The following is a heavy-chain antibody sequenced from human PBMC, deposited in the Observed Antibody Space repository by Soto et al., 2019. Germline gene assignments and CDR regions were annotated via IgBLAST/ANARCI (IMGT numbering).Heavy chain of an antibody. D-gene: IGHD5-18*01. Sequence: SETLSLTCTVSGGSISSYYWSWIRQPPGKGLEWIGYIYYSGSTNYNPSLKSRVTISVDTSKNQISLKLSSVTAADTAMYYCARRYGSCFDYWGQGTLVTVSS. CDR1: GGSISSYY. CDR3: ARRYGSCFDY. CDR2: IYYSGST. V-gene: IGHV4-59*08. J-gene: IGHJ4*02.